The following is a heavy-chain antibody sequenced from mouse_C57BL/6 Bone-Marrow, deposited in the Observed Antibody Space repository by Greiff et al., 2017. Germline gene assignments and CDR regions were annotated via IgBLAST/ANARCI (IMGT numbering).Heavy chain of an antibody. CDR3: ARGGNYGGYYCDY. Sequence: QVQLQQSGAELVKPGASVKMSCKASGFTFTTYPIEWMKQNHGKSLEWIGNFHPYNDDTKYNEKFKGKATLTAEKSSSTVYFELSRLTSDGTAVYYCARGGNYGGYYCDYWGQGTTLTVSS. CDR1: GFTFTTYP. J-gene: IGHJ2*01. D-gene: IGHD2-1*01. CDR2: FHPYNDDT. V-gene: IGHV1-47*01.